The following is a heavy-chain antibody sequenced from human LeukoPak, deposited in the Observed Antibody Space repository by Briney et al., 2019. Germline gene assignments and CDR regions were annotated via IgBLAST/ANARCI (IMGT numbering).Heavy chain of an antibody. Sequence: GGSLRLSCVASGFTFSSYSMNWVRQAPGKGLEWVSSISSGSDHIYYADSVRGRFTISRDNAKNSLYLQTDSLRAEDTAVFFCARNDYSTSSGYDSWGQGTLVTVSS. J-gene: IGHJ4*02. V-gene: IGHV3-21*01. CDR2: ISSGSDHI. CDR3: ARNDYSTSSGYDS. CDR1: GFTFSSYS. D-gene: IGHD6-6*01.